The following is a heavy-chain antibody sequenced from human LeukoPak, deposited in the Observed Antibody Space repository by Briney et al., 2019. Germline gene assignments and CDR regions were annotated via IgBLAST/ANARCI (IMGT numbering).Heavy chain of an antibody. J-gene: IGHJ4*02. CDR3: TRDGLVVVTGFDY. V-gene: IGHV4-39*07. D-gene: IGHD3-22*01. CDR1: GGSISSSSYY. Sequence: SETLSLTCTVSGGSISSSSYYWGWIRQPPGKGLGWIGSIYYSGSTYYNPSLKSRVTISVDTSKNQFSLKLSSVTAADTAVYYCTRDGLVVVTGFDYWGQGTLVTVSS. CDR2: IYYSGST.